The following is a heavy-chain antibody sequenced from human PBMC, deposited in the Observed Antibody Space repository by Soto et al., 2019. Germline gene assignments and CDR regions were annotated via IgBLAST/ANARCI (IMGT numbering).Heavy chain of an antibody. CDR2: IYYSGST. Sequence: PSETLSLTCTVSGGSISSSSYYWGWIRQPPGKGLGWIGSIYYSGSTYYNPSLKSRVTISVDTSKNQFSLKLSSVTAADTAVYYCARIVRNMAANNWLDPWGQGTLVTVSS. V-gene: IGHV4-39*01. D-gene: IGHD2-15*01. CDR3: ARIVRNMAANNWLDP. J-gene: IGHJ5*02. CDR1: GGSISSSSYY.